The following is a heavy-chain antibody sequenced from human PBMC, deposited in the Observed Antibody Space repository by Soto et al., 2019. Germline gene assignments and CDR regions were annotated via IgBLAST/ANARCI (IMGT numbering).Heavy chain of an antibody. J-gene: IGHJ5*02. D-gene: IGHD3-3*01. Sequence: ASVMVSCTASGCSITDYLIHWVRQTPGQGFAWLGWISPVNGGTKNSQKFQGRLTMTSDTSVNTVLLKLSGLQSDDTAVYYCARDRFRSGPTDCLDPWGQGTLVIFSS. CDR1: GCSITDYL. CDR3: ARDRFRSGPTDCLDP. V-gene: IGHV1-2*02. CDR2: ISPVNGGT.